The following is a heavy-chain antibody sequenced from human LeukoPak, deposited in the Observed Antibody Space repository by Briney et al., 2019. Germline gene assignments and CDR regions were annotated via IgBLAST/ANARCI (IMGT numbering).Heavy chain of an antibody. CDR1: GYSFTSYW. D-gene: IGHD2-2*02. V-gene: IGHV5-51*01. Sequence: GESLKISCKGSGYSFTSYWIGWVRQMPGKGLEWMGIIYPVDSDTRYSTSFQGQVTISAGKSISTAYLQWSSLKASDTAMYYCARAGVREYLLLYAGGNWFDPRGQGTLVTVSS. CDR2: IYPVDSDT. CDR3: ARAGVREYLLLYAGGNWFDP. J-gene: IGHJ5*02.